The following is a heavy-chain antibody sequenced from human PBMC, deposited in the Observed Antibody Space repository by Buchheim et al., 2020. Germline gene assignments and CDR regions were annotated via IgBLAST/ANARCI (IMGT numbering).Heavy chain of an antibody. CDR1: GASISSYY. D-gene: IGHD3-3*01. J-gene: IGHJ4*02. CDR2: IYYSGST. V-gene: IGHV4-59*01. Sequence: QVQLQESGPGLVKPSEPLSLPCTVFGASISSYYWSWIRQPPGKGLEWIGCIYYSGSTNYNPSLKSRVTISVETSKNQLSLKRSSVTAADTAVYYCARDVRFLEWLYLDYWGQGTL. CDR3: ARDVRFLEWLYLDY.